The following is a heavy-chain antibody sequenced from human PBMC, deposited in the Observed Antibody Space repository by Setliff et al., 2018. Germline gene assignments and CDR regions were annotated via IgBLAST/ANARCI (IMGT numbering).Heavy chain of an antibody. Sequence: LRLSCAASGFTVSSNYMSWVRQAPGKGLEWVSVIYSGGSTYYADSVKGRFTISRDNSKNTLYLQMNSLRAEDTAVYYCARDRQYYFDYWGQGTLVTVSS. D-gene: IGHD6-19*01. CDR2: IYSGGST. V-gene: IGHV3-66*02. CDR3: ARDRQYYFDY. CDR1: GFTVSSNY. J-gene: IGHJ4*02.